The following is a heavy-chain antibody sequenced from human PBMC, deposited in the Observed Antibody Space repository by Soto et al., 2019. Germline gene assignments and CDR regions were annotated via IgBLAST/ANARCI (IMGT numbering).Heavy chain of an antibody. J-gene: IGHJ4*02. CDR3: ARDQIVGVPDYCDD. V-gene: IGHV3-30-3*01. Sequence: QVQLVESGGGVVQPGRSLRLSCAASGFTFSSSTMHWVRQAPGKGLEWVAVISSDGSHKYYPDSVKGRFTISRDKSKNALYLQMNSLRAEDTAVYYCARDQIVGVPDYCDDWGQGTLVTVSS. D-gene: IGHD1-26*01. CDR1: GFTFSSST. CDR2: ISSDGSHK.